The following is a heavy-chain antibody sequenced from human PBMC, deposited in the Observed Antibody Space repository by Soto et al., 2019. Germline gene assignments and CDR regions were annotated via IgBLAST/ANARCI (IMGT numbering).Heavy chain of an antibody. Sequence: GASVKVSCKASGGTFSSYAISWVRQAPGQGLEWMGEIIPIFGTANYAQKFQGRVAITADESTSTAYMELSSLRSEDTAVYYCASLPLTPPPHYYYGMDVWGQGTTVTVSS. V-gene: IGHV1-69*13. CDR2: IIPIFGTA. CDR1: GGTFSSYA. CDR3: ASLPLTPPPHYYYGMDV. D-gene: IGHD2-15*01. J-gene: IGHJ6*02.